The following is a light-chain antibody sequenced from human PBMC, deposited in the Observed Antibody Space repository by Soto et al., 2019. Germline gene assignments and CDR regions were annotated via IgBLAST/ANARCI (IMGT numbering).Light chain of an antibody. CDR3: CSHAGSYTYV. V-gene: IGLV2-11*01. CDR1: SSDVGGYNY. J-gene: IGLJ1*01. Sequence: QSVLTQPRSVSGSPGRSLTISCTGTSSDVGGYNYVSWYQQHPGKAPKLMIYDVTKRPSGVPDRFSGSKSGNTASLTISGLQAEDEGDYYCCSHAGSYTYVFGTGTKLTVL. CDR2: DVT.